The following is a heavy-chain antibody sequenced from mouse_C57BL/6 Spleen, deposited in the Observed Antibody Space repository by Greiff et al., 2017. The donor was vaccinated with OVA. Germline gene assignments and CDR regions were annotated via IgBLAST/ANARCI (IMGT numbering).Heavy chain of an antibody. CDR1: GYAFSSSW. CDR3: ARSNDYDVSSLWYFDV. V-gene: IGHV1-82*01. D-gene: IGHD1-1*01. CDR2: IYPGDGDT. Sequence: QVQLQQSGPELVKPGASVKISCKASGYAFSSSWMNWVKQRPGKGLEWIGRIYPGDGDTNYNGKFKGKATLTADKSSSTAYMQLSSLTSEDSAVYCCARSNDYDVSSLWYFDVWGTGTTVTVSS. J-gene: IGHJ1*03.